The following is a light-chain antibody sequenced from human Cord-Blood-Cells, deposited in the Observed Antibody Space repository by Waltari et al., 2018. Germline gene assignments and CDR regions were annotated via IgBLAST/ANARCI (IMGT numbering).Light chain of an antibody. CDR3: CSYAGSYTWV. Sequence: QSALTQPRSVSGSPGQSVTISCTGTSSDVGGYKYVLWYQQTPGKAPKLMIYDVSKRPSGVPDRFSGSKSGNTASLTISGLQAEDEADYYCCSYAGSYTWVFGGGTKLTVL. V-gene: IGLV2-11*01. J-gene: IGLJ3*02. CDR2: DVS. CDR1: SSDVGGYKY.